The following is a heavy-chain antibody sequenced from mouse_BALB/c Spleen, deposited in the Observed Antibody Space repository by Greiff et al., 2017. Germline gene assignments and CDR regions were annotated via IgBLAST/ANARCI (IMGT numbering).Heavy chain of an antibody. CDR3: ARRGDDYEFAY. J-gene: IGHJ3*01. CDR2: IYWDDDK. Sequence: QVTLNESGPGILQPSQTLSLTCSFSGFSLSTSGMGVSWIRQPSGKGLEWLAHIYWDDDKRYNPSLKSRLTISKDTSRNQVFLKITSVDTADTATYYCARRGDDYEFAYWGQGTLVTVSA. D-gene: IGHD2-4*01. V-gene: IGHV8-12*01. CDR1: GFSLSTSGMG.